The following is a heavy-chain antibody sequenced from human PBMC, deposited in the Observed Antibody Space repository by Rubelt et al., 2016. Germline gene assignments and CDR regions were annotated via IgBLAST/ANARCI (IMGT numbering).Heavy chain of an antibody. V-gene: IGHV3-30*04. Sequence: TFSSYAMHWVRQAPGKGLEWVAVISYDGSNKYYADSVKGRFTISRDNSKNTLYLQMNSLRAEDTAVYYCARVGGGDTAMVMYYYGMDVWGQGTTVTVSS. CDR1: TFSSYA. CDR2: ISYDGSNK. CDR3: ARVGGGDTAMVMYYYGMDV. D-gene: IGHD5-18*01. J-gene: IGHJ6*02.